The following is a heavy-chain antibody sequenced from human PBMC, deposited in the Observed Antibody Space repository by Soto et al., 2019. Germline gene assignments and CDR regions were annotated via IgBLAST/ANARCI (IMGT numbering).Heavy chain of an antibody. D-gene: IGHD6-19*01. J-gene: IGHJ3*02. V-gene: IGHV2-26*01. CDR1: GFSLSNARMG. CDR2: IFSNDEK. Sequence: QVTLKESGPVLVKPTETLTLTCTVSGFSLSNARMGVSWIRQPPGKALEWLAHIFSNDEKSYSTSLKSRLTISKDTSNSQVVLTMTNMDPVDTATYYCARTPSNRLWLVRNDAFDIWGQGTMVTVSS. CDR3: ARTPSNRLWLVRNDAFDI.